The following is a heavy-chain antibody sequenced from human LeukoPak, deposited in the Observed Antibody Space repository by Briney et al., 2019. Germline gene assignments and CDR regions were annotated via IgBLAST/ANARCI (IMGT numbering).Heavy chain of an antibody. J-gene: IGHJ4*02. V-gene: IGHV3-21*01. Sequence: GGSLRLSCAASGFTFSSYSMNWVRQAPGRGLEWVSSISSSSSYIYYADSVKGRFTISRDNAKNSLYLQMNSLRAGDTAVYYCARSPDGVSAVAGHFDYWGQGTLVTVSS. CDR3: ARSPDGVSAVAGHFDY. CDR1: GFTFSSYS. CDR2: ISSSSSYI. D-gene: IGHD6-19*01.